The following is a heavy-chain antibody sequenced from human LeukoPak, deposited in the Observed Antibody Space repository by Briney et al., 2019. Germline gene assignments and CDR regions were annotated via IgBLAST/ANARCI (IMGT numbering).Heavy chain of an antibody. V-gene: IGHV3-7*01. D-gene: IGHD6-13*01. J-gene: IGHJ6*03. CDR2: IRQDGSEE. CDR1: GFTFSTSW. CDR3: ARIAALHYYYMVV. Sequence: PGGSLRLSCAASGFTFSTSWMSWVRRAPGKGLEWVANIRQDGSEEYYVDSVKGRFTISRDNAKNSLYLQMNSLRAEDSAVYYCARIAALHYYYMVVWGKGTTVTVSS.